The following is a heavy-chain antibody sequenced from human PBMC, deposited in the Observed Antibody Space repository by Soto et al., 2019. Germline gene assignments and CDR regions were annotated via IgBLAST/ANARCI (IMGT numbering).Heavy chain of an antibody. Sequence: GALRLSCAASGFSISDYYMSWIRQAPGKGLEWVASISETSDYIFYADSVKGRFTISRENAKNSLYLQMSSLRAEDTAIYYCARDDIPGRAVAIYGMDVWGQGTTVTVSS. CDR1: GFSISDYY. CDR2: ISETSDYI. CDR3: ARDDIPGRAVAIYGMDV. D-gene: IGHD6-19*01. J-gene: IGHJ6*02. V-gene: IGHV3-11*06.